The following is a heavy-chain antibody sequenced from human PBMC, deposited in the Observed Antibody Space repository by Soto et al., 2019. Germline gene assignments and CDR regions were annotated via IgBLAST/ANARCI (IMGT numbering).Heavy chain of an antibody. CDR1: GYTFTSYA. V-gene: IGHV1-3*05. J-gene: IGHJ6*02. Sequence: QVQLVQSGAEEKKPGASVKVSCKASGYTFTSYAMHWVRQAPGQRLEWMGWINAGNGNTKYSQKFQGRVTITRDTATSTADMEPSRLRPEDSAVYYCARDPSYHLMDVWGLGTTVTLSS. CDR2: INAGNGNT. CDR3: ARDPSYHLMDV. D-gene: IGHD1-26*01.